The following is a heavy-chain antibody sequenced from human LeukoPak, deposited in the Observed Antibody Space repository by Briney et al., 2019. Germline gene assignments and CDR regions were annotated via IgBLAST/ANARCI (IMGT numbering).Heavy chain of an antibody. CDR3: ARDPPDAVRLPHDAFDI. Sequence: TGGSLRLSCAASGFTFSSYAMHWVRQAPGKGLEWVAVISYDGSNKYYADSVKGRFTISRDNSKNTLYLQMNSLRAEDTAVYYCARDPPDAVRLPHDAFDIWGQGTMVTVSS. J-gene: IGHJ3*02. CDR1: GFTFSSYA. CDR2: ISYDGSNK. V-gene: IGHV3-30-3*01. D-gene: IGHD4-17*01.